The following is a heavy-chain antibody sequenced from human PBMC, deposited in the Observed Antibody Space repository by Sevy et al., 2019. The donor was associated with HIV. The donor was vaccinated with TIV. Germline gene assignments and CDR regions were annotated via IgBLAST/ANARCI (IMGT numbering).Heavy chain of an antibody. V-gene: IGHV3-7*01. D-gene: IGHD6-13*01. CDR2: INQDGSVK. Sequence: VGSLRLSCVASGFSLNNNWMNWVHQAPGKGLEWVANINQDGSVKYYVDSVRGRFTISRDNARNLVFLQMSSLRVDDSALYYVVKAIAKDGSFWGQGTLVTVSS. J-gene: IGHJ4*02. CDR1: GFSLNNNW. CDR3: VKAIAKDGSF.